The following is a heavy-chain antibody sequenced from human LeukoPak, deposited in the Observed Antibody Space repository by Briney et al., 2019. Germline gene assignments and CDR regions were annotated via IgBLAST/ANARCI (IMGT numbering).Heavy chain of an antibody. J-gene: IGHJ2*01. CDR2: INHSGST. V-gene: IGHV4-34*01. Sequence: SETLSLTCAVYGGSFSGYHWSWIRQPPGKGLEWIGEINHSGSTNYNPSLKSRVTISVDTSKNQFSLKLSSVTAADTAVYYCARADSYGSYWYFDLWGRGTLVTVSS. D-gene: IGHD5-18*01. CDR3: ARADSYGSYWYFDL. CDR1: GGSFSGYH.